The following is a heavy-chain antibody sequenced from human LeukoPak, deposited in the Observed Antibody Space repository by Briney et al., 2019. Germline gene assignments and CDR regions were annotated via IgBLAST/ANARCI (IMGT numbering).Heavy chain of an antibody. CDR3: GSIVVVAADAKNDY. CDR1: GFTFSSYS. J-gene: IGHJ4*02. D-gene: IGHD2-15*01. V-gene: IGHV3-30*02. CDR2: IRYDGSNK. Sequence: VGSLRLSRAASGFTFSSYSMHWVRQAPGKGLEWVAFIRYDGSNKYYADSVKGRFTISRDNSKNTLYLQMNSLRAEDTAVYYCGSIVVVAADAKNDYWGQGTLVTVSS.